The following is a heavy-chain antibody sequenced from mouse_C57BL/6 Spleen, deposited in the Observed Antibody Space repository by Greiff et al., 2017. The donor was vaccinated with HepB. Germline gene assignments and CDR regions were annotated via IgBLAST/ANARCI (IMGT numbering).Heavy chain of an antibody. CDR3: ARVPDYDGSSYWYFDV. CDR2: INPSNGGT. D-gene: IGHD1-1*01. CDR1: GYTFTSYW. Sequence: QVQLQQPGTELVKPGASVKLSCKASGYTFTSYWMHWVKQRPGQGLEWIGNINPSNGGTNYNEKFKSKATLTVDKSASTAYMQLSSLTSEDSAVYYCARVPDYDGSSYWYFDVWGTGTTVTVSA. J-gene: IGHJ1*03. V-gene: IGHV1-53*01.